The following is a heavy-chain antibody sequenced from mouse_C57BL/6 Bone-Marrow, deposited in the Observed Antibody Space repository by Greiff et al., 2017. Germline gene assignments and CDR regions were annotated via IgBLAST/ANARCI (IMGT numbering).Heavy chain of an antibody. J-gene: IGHJ4*01. Sequence: EVKLMESGGDLVKPGGSLKLSCAASGFTFSSYGMSWVRQTPDKRLEWVATISSGGSYTYYPDSVKGRFTISRDDAKNTLYLQMCSLKSEDTDMYYCATMVTTNAMDYWGQGTSVTVSS. CDR1: GFTFSSYG. V-gene: IGHV5-6*01. D-gene: IGHD2-1*01. CDR2: ISSGGSYT. CDR3: ATMVTTNAMDY.